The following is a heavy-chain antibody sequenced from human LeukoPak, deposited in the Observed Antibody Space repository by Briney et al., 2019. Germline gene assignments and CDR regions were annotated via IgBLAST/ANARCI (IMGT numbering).Heavy chain of an antibody. D-gene: IGHD3-22*01. CDR2: ISYDGSNK. V-gene: IGHV3-30-3*01. CDR3: ARDRLDSSGSSAFDI. J-gene: IGHJ3*02. Sequence: PGGSLRLSCAASGFTFSSYAMHWVRQAPGKGLEWVAVISYDGSNKYYADSVKGRFTISRDNSKNTLYLQMNSLRAEDTAVYYCARDRLDSSGSSAFDIWGQGTMVTVSS. CDR1: GFTFSSYA.